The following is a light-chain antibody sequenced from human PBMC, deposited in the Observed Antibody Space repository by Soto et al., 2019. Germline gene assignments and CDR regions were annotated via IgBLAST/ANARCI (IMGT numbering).Light chain of an antibody. CDR1: QSVSNNY. V-gene: IGKV3-20*01. J-gene: IGKJ1*01. CDR3: QQYAASPRT. CDR2: GAS. Sequence: EVVLTQSPGTLSLSPRERATLSCRASQSVSNNYLAWYQHKPGQAPRLLIYGASNRAPGIPDRFSGSGSGPYFTLTISRLETEDFAVYYGQQYAASPRTFGQGTLVEVK.